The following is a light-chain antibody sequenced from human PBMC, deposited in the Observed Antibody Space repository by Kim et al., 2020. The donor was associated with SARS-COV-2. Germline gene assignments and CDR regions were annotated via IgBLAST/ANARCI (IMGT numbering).Light chain of an antibody. CDR1: SSDIGRYNY. V-gene: IGLV2-8*01. J-gene: IGLJ2*01. CDR2: DVS. Sequence: QSALTQPPSASGSPGQSVTISCTGTSSDIGRYNYVSWYQHHPGKAPKLMIYDVSRRPSGVPDRFSGSKSGNTASLTVSGLQAEDEADYYCTSYTDSDTMVFGGGTQVTVL. CDR3: TSYTDSDTMV.